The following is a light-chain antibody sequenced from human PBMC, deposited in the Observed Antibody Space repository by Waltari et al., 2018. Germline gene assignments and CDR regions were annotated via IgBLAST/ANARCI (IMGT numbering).Light chain of an antibody. CDR2: DVH. CDR3: YSFTTSSTRV. J-gene: IGLJ1*01. Sequence: QSALTPPASVSGSPGQSITISCTGTSSDVGHYDHVSWFQQHPGHAPKLMIYDVHHRPSGVSTRFSGSKSGNTASLTISGLQAEDEADYYCYSFTTSSTRVFGTGTKVTVL. CDR1: SSDVGHYDH. V-gene: IGLV2-14*03.